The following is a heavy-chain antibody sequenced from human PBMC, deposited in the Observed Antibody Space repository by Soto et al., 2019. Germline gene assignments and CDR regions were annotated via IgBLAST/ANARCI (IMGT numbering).Heavy chain of an antibody. Sequence: SSETLSLTCTVSCGSISSYYWSWIRQPPGKGLEWIGYIYYSGSTNYNPSLKSRVTISVDTSKNQFSLKLSSVTAADTAVYYCARDLGYSSSWGGWYYYGMDVWAKGPRSPSP. CDR1: CGSISSYY. D-gene: IGHD6-13*01. CDR3: ARDLGYSSSWGGWYYYGMDV. J-gene: IGHJ6*02. V-gene: IGHV4-59*01. CDR2: IYYSGST.